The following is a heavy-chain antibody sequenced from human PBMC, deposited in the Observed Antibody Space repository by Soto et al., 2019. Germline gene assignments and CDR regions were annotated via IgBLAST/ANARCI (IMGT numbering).Heavy chain of an antibody. V-gene: IGHV3-43*01. J-gene: IGHJ4*02. Sequence: GGSLRLSCAASGFTFDDYTMHWVRQAPGKGLEWVSLISWDGGSTYYADSVKGRFTISRVNSKNSLYLQMNSLRTEDTALYYCAKGQEYQLPRYWGQGTLVTVSS. CDR2: ISWDGGST. D-gene: IGHD2-2*01. CDR3: AKGQEYQLPRY. CDR1: GFTFDDYT.